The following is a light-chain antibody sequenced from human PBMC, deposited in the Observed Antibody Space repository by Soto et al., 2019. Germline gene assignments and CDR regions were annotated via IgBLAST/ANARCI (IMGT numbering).Light chain of an antibody. CDR1: QSISSY. V-gene: IGKV1-39*01. J-gene: IGKJ3*01. Sequence: DIQMTQSPSSLSASVGDRVTITCRASQSISSYLNWYQQKPGKAPKLLIYAASILLSGVPSRFSGSGSGTDFTLTISSLQPEDFATYYCQQSYSTLTFGPGTKVDIK. CDR3: QQSYSTLT. CDR2: AAS.